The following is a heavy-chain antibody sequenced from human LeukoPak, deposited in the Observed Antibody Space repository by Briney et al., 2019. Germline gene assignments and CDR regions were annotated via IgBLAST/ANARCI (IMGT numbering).Heavy chain of an antibody. V-gene: IGHV5-10-1*01. CDR2: IDPSDSYT. J-gene: IGHJ4*02. CDR3: ARLTYPYGDEYYFDY. CDR1: GYSFTSYW. Sequence: GESPKISCKGSGYSFTSYWISWVRQLPGKGLEWMGRIDPSDSYTNYSPSFQGHVTISADKSISTAYLQWSSLKASDTAMYYCARLTYPYGDEYYFDYWGQGTLVTVSS. D-gene: IGHD4-17*01.